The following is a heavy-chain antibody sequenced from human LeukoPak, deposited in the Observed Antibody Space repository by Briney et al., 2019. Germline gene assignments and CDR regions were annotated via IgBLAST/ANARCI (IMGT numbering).Heavy chain of an antibody. J-gene: IGHJ1*01. V-gene: IGHV3-23*01. D-gene: IGHD2-2*02. CDR3: AKETLSYQLLYSGYFQH. CDR1: GFTFSSYA. CDR2: ISGSGGST. Sequence: GGSLRLSCAASGFTFSSYAMSWVRQAPGKGLEWVSAISGSGGSTYYADSVKGRFTISRDNSKNTLYLQMNSLRAEDTAVYYCAKETLSYQLLYSGYFQHWGQGTLVTVSS.